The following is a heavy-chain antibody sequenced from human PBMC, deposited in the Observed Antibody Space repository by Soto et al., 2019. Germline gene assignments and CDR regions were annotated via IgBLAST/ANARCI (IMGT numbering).Heavy chain of an antibody. J-gene: IGHJ4*01. CDR3: ARRSHFHGSPNLGY. V-gene: IGHV1-18*01. D-gene: IGHD7-27*01. CDR1: CYAIPSQG. Sequence: EDPVKFSCKGSCYAIPSQGFARVRIAPGQGLEWMGWISAQNSKTTYARKFQGRATLTTDTSTNTAYLELRSLRTDDTAIYYCARRSHFHGSPNLGYWG. CDR2: ISAQNSKT.